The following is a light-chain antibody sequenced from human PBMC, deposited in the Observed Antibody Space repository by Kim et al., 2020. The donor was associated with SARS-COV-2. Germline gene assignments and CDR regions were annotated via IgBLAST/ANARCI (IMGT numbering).Light chain of an antibody. Sequence: QPVLTQSPSASASLGASVKLTCTLSSGHSSYVIAWHQQQPEKGPRYLMKLNSDGSHTKGDGIPDGFSGSSSGAERYLTISSLQSEDEADYYCQTWGTGIWVFGGGTQLTVL. J-gene: IGLJ3*02. CDR1: SGHSSYV. V-gene: IGLV4-69*01. CDR3: QTWGTGIWV. CDR2: LNSDGSH.